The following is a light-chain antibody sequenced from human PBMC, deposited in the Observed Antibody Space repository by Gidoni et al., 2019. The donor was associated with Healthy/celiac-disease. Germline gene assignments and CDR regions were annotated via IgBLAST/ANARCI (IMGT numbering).Light chain of an antibody. CDR1: HSVSSSY. CDR3: QQYGSSHQT. Sequence: EIVLTQSPGTLSLSPGERATLSCRASHSVSSSYLAWYQQKPGQAPRLLIYGASSRATGIPDRFSGSGSGTDFTLTISRLEPEDFAVYYCQQYGSSHQTFGGGTKVEIK. J-gene: IGKJ4*01. CDR2: GAS. V-gene: IGKV3-20*01.